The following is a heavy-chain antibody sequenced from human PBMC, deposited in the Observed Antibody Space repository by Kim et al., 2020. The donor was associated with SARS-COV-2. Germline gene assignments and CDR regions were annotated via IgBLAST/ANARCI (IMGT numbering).Heavy chain of an antibody. Sequence: GGSLRLSCSGSGFTLRSYWMTWVRQAPGKGLEWVANIKQDGSEKYYVDSVRGRFTISRDNAKNSLYLQMNSLRDEDTAVYYCARDLAERDFGTLSAGMDVWGQGTTVTVSS. CDR3: ARDLAERDFGTLSAGMDV. CDR2: IKQDGSEK. V-gene: IGHV3-7*03. J-gene: IGHJ6*02. D-gene: IGHD6-13*01. CDR1: GFTLRSYW.